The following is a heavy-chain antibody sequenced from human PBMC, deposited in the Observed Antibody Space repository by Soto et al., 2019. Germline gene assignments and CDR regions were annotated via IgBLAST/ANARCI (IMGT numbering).Heavy chain of an antibody. J-gene: IGHJ6*02. Sequence: QVQLVQSGAEVKKAGSSVKDACKASGGTFSSYFINWVRQAPGQGLEWVGGIIPVFGTTNYGEKFQGRVTITADESTSTAYMDPSSLRSDDTAIHYCETEMPSVAAAYYYYGLDTWGQGTKVTVPS. V-gene: IGHV1-69*01. D-gene: IGHD2-2*01. CDR2: IIPVFGTT. CDR1: GGTFSSYF. CDR3: ETEMPSVAAAYYYYGLDT.